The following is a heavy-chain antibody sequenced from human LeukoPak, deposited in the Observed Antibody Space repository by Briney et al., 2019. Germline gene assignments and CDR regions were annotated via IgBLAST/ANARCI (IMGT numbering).Heavy chain of an antibody. D-gene: IGHD6-13*01. CDR1: GGSFSGYY. CDR2: INHSGST. Sequence: SETLSLTCAVYGGSFSGYYWSWIRQPPGKGLEWIGEINHSGSTNYNPSLKSRVTISVDTSKNQFSLKLSSVTAADTAVYYCARLGISSSWDYYYYYYMDVWGKGTTVTISS. CDR3: ARLGISSSWDYYYYYYMDV. J-gene: IGHJ6*03. V-gene: IGHV4-34*01.